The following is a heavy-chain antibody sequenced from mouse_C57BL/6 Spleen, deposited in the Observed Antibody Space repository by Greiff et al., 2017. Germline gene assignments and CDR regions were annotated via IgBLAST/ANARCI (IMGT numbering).Heavy chain of an antibody. J-gene: IGHJ3*01. V-gene: IGHV1-42*01. Sequence: VQLKESGPELVKPGASVKISCKASGYSFTGYYMNWVKQSPEKSLEWIGEINPSTGGTTYNQKFKAKATLTVDKSSSTAYMQLKSLTSEDSAVYYCAREGLWSYWGQGTLVTVSA. CDR2: INPSTGGT. D-gene: IGHD1-1*02. CDR3: AREGLWSY. CDR1: GYSFTGYY.